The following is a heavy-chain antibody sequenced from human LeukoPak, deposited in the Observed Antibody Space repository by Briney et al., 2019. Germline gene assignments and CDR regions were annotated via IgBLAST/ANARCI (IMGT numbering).Heavy chain of an antibody. Sequence: ASVKVSCKASGYTFTSYGISWVRQAPGQGLEWMGWISAYNGNTNYAQKLQGRVTMTTDTSTSTAYMELRSLRSDDTAVNYCARDTVRYCSSTSCYSPVDPWGQGTLVTVSS. J-gene: IGHJ5*02. CDR3: ARDTVRYCSSTSCYSPVDP. V-gene: IGHV1-18*01. CDR2: ISAYNGNT. CDR1: GYTFTSYG. D-gene: IGHD2-2*02.